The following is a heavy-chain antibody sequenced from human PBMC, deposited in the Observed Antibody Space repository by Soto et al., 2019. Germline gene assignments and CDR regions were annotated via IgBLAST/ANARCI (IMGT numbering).Heavy chain of an antibody. CDR1: GFTFATYW. CDR2: IRPDGSDK. CDR3: ARDPYDSCGYGAFDL. V-gene: IGHV3-7*01. Sequence: EVQLVESGGGLVQPGESLRLSCAASGFTFATYWMSWVRQTPGKGLEWVGNIRPDGSDKYYVDSVEGGFTISRDNAKNSLYMEMSSLRADDTAVYYCARDPYDSCGYGAFDLWGQGTMVIVSS. J-gene: IGHJ3*01. D-gene: IGHD3-22*01.